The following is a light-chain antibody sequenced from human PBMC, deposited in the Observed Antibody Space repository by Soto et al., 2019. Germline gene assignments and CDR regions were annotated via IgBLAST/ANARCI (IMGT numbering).Light chain of an antibody. CDR2: GAS. Sequence: EVVLTQSPGTLSLSPGERATLACGASKSVSNYVAWYQQKSGQPPRLLIYGASNRATGIPARFSGSGSGTDFTLTISSLEPEDFAVYYCQQRSNWPITFGQGTRLEIK. CDR3: QQRSNWPIT. V-gene: IGKV3-11*01. CDR1: KSVSNY. J-gene: IGKJ5*01.